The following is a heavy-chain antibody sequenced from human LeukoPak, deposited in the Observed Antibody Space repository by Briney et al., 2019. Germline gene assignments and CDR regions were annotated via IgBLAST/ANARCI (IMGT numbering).Heavy chain of an antibody. CDR1: GFTFSSYS. V-gene: IGHV3-21*01. Sequence: PGGSLRLSCAASGFTFSSYSMNWVRQAPGKGLEWVSSISSSSSYIYYADSVKGRFTISRDNAKNSLYLQMNSLRAEDTAVYYCTRDLAGGYYPNFDYWGQGTLATVSS. D-gene: IGHD3-22*01. CDR2: ISSSSSYI. CDR3: TRDLAGGYYPNFDY. J-gene: IGHJ4*02.